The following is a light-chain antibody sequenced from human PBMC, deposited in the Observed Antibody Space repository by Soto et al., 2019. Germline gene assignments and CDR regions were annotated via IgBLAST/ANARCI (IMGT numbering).Light chain of an antibody. CDR1: SSNIGSNT. V-gene: IGLV1-44*01. CDR2: SNN. Sequence: QSVLTQPPSASGTPGQRVTISCSGSSSNIGSNTVNWYQQLPGTAPKLPIYSNNQRPSGVPDRFSGSKCGTSASLAISGLQSEDEADYYCAAWDDSLNGLYVFGTGTKVTVL. J-gene: IGLJ1*01. CDR3: AAWDDSLNGLYV.